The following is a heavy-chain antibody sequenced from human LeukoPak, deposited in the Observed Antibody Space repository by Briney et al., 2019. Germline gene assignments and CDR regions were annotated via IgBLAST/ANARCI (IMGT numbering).Heavy chain of an antibody. CDR1: GGTFSNNA. J-gene: IGHJ5*02. Sequence: SVKVSCKASGGTFSNNAINWVRQAPGHGLEWMGGIIPISGKTNYAQKFQGRVSITADESTSTVYMELSSLKSEDTAVYYCARESSSTSVWFDPWGQGTLVTVSS. V-gene: IGHV1-69*13. D-gene: IGHD6-6*01. CDR3: ARESSSTSVWFDP. CDR2: IIPISGKT.